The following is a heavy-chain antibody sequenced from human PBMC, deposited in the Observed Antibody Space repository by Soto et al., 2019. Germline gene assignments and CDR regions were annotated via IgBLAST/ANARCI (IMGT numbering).Heavy chain of an antibody. J-gene: IGHJ5*02. D-gene: IGHD1-7*01. CDR2: IFSNDEK. CDR3: ARIQTGYNWNYVETEDSYWFDP. V-gene: IGHV2-26*01. CDR1: GFSLSNARMG. Sequence: SGPTLVNPTETLTLTCTVSGFSLSNARMGVSWIRQPPGKALEWLAHIFSNDEKSYSTSLKSRLTISKDTSKSQVVLTMTNMDPVDTATYYCARIQTGYNWNYVETEDSYWFDPWGQGTLVTVSS.